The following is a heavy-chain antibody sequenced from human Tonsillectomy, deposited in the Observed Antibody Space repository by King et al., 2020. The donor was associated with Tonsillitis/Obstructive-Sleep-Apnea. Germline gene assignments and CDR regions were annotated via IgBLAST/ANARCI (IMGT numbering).Heavy chain of an antibody. Sequence: VQLVESGGGVVQPGGSLRLSCAASGFTFDDYAMHWVRQAPGKGLEWVSLISGDGTSTYYADSVKGRFTISRDNSKNSLYLQMNSLRTEDTALYYCAKDIRRFSIFGVGITDAFDIWGQGTMVTVSS. D-gene: IGHD3-3*01. CDR1: GFTFDDYA. CDR3: AKDIRRFSIFGVGITDAFDI. J-gene: IGHJ3*02. CDR2: ISGDGTST. V-gene: IGHV3-43*02.